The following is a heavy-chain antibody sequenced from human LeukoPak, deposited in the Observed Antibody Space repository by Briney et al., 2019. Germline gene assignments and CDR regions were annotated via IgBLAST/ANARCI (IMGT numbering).Heavy chain of an antibody. D-gene: IGHD3-3*01. CDR1: GFTFSSYS. J-gene: IGHJ4*02. CDR2: TSGSSNTI. CDR3: ARGHLGWLLYRY. Sequence: GGSLRLSCAASGFTFSSYSMSWVRQAPGKGLEWVSSTSGSSNTIYYAYSVKGRFTISRDNVKNSLYLQMNSLRAEDTAVYYCARGHLGWLLYRYWGQGTLVTVSS. V-gene: IGHV3-48*01.